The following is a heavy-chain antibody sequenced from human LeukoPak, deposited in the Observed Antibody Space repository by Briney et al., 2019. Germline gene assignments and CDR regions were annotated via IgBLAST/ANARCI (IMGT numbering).Heavy chain of an antibody. J-gene: IGHJ4*02. D-gene: IGHD5-12*01. Sequence: ASVKVSCKASGYTFTSYGISWVRQARGQGLEWMGWISAYNGNTNYAQKLQGRVTMTTDTSTSTAYMELRSLRSDDTAVYYCARDGLRSGYDSGYFDYWGQGTLVTVSS. V-gene: IGHV1-18*01. CDR2: ISAYNGNT. CDR3: ARDGLRSGYDSGYFDY. CDR1: GYTFTSYG.